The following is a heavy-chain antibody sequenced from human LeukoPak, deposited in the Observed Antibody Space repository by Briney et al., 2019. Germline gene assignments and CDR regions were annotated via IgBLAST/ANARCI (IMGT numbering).Heavy chain of an antibody. CDR3: ARVLRYFDWLLAGFDY. J-gene: IGHJ4*02. D-gene: IGHD3-9*01. V-gene: IGHV4-59*12. CDR2: IYYSGST. Sequence: SETLSLTCTVSGGSISSYYWSWIRQPPGKGLEWIGYIYYSGSTNYNPSLKSRVTISVDTSKNQFSLKLSSVTAADTAVYYCARVLRYFDWLLAGFDYWGQGTLVTVSS. CDR1: GGSISSYY.